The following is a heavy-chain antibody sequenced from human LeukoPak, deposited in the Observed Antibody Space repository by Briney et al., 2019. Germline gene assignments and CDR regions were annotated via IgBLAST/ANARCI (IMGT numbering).Heavy chain of an antibody. Sequence: SETLSLTCTVSGGSFSSGSYYWSWIRQPPGKGLEWIGYIYYSGSTNYNPSLKSRVTISVDTSKNQFSLKLSSVTAADTAVYYCARNSGAFDYWGRGTLVTVSS. CDR1: GGSFSSGSYY. J-gene: IGHJ4*02. CDR2: IYYSGST. V-gene: IGHV4-61*01. D-gene: IGHD6-19*01. CDR3: ARNSGAFDY.